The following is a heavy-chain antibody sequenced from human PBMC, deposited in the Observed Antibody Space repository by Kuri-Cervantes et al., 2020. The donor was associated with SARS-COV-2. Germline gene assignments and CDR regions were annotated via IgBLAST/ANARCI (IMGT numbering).Heavy chain of an antibody. CDR2: INPNSGGT. Sequence: ASVKVSCKASGYTFTGYYMHWVRQAPGQGLEWMGWINPNSGGTNYAQKFQGRVTMTRDTSISTAYMELSRLRSDDTAVYYCAQSRSIAARRPWYFDLWGRGTLVTVSS. CDR3: AQSRSIAARRPWYFDL. CDR1: GYTFTGYY. J-gene: IGHJ2*01. V-gene: IGHV1-2*02. D-gene: IGHD6-6*01.